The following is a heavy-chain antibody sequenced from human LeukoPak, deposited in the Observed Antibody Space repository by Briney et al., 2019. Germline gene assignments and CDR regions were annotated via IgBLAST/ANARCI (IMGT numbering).Heavy chain of an antibody. J-gene: IGHJ4*02. CDR3: ARGPPLGYCSGGSCYFGY. V-gene: IGHV4-39*07. CDR2: IYYSGST. Sequence: PSETLSLTCTVSGGSISSSSYYWGWIRQPPGKGLEWIGSIYYSGSTNYNPSLKSRVTISVDTSKNQFSPKLSSVTAADTAVYYCARGPPLGYCSGGSCYFGYWGQGTLVTVSS. D-gene: IGHD2-15*01. CDR1: GGSISSSSYY.